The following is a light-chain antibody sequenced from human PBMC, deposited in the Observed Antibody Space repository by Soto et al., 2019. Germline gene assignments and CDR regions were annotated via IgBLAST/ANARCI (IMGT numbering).Light chain of an antibody. CDR2: GNK. V-gene: IGLV1-40*01. CDR3: QSYDNNLRGVL. J-gene: IGLJ2*01. Sequence: QSVLTQPPSVSGAPGQIVTISCTGSSSNIGAGSDVHWYQQSPGRVPKLLVYGNKHRPSGVPDRFSASKSGTSASVAITGLQADDEADYYCQSYDNNLRGVLFGGGTKLTVL. CDR1: SSNIGAGSD.